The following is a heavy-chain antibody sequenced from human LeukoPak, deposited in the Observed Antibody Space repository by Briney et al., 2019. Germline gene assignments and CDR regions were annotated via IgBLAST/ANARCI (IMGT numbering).Heavy chain of an antibody. V-gene: IGHV4-34*01. D-gene: IGHD3-16*02. J-gene: IGHJ4*02. CDR2: INHSGST. Sequence: PSETLSLTCAVYGGSFSGYYWSWIRQPPGKGLEWIGEINHSGSTNYNPSLKSRVTISVDPSKNQFSLKLSSVTAADTAVYYCARVAFYDYVWGSYRPFDYWGQGTLVTVSS. CDR1: GGSFSGYY. CDR3: ARVAFYDYVWGSYRPFDY.